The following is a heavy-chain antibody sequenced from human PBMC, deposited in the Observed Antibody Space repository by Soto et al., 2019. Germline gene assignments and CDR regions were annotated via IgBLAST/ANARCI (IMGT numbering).Heavy chain of an antibody. J-gene: IGHJ4*02. D-gene: IGHD3-10*01. Sequence: GGSLRLSCAGVGFTFNTYAMSWVRQAPGKGLEWVAALSGTGDSADYANSVKGRFTVSRGESKTTLYLQMSSLNAEDTAMYYCAKDNGNYGSGTFSHWGQGTLVTVSS. V-gene: IGHV3-23*01. CDR3: AKDNGNYGSGTFSH. CDR2: LSGTGDSA. CDR1: GFTFNTYA.